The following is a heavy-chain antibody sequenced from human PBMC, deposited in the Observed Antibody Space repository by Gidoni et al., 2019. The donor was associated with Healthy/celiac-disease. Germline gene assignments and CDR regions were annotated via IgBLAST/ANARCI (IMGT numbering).Heavy chain of an antibody. CDR3: AKAQYSGSYGGFDY. V-gene: IGHV3-23*01. D-gene: IGHD1-26*01. CDR1: GFTFSSYA. J-gene: IGHJ4*02. CDR2: IIGSGGST. Sequence: EVQLLESGGGLVQPGGSLRLSCAASGFTFSSYAMSWFRQAPGKGLEWVSDIIGSGGSTYYADSVKGRFTISRDNSKNTLYLQMNSLRAEDTAVYYCAKAQYSGSYGGFDYWGQGTLVTVSS.